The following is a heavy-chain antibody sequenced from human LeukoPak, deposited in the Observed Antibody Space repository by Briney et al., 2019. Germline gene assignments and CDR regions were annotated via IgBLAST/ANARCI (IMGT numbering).Heavy chain of an antibody. CDR2: ISYDGSNE. Sequence: GRSLSLSCAASGFTVSRSTMHWVRQAPGKGLEWVAVISYDGSNEYYADSVKGRFTISRDTSKNTLYLQMNSLRAEDTAVYNCARDGLNCISSSCYARGRMDVWGKGTTVTVSS. J-gene: IGHJ6*03. V-gene: IGHV3-30*04. CDR1: GFTVSRST. CDR3: ARDGLNCISSSCYARGRMDV. D-gene: IGHD2-2*01.